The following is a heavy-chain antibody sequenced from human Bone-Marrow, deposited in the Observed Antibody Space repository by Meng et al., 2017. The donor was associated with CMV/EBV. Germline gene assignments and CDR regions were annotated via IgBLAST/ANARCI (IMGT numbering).Heavy chain of an antibody. CDR2: IWYDGSNK. D-gene: IGHD3-3*01. CDR3: ARDPHQTYYDFWSGPYGMDV. V-gene: IGHV3-33*01. Sequence: GGSLRLSCAASGFTFSSYAMHWVRQAPGKGLEWVAVIWYDGSNKYYADSVKGRFTISRDNSRNTLYLQMNSLRVEDTAVYYCARDPHQTYYDFWSGPYGMDVWGQGTTVTVSS. CDR1: GFTFSSYA. J-gene: IGHJ6*02.